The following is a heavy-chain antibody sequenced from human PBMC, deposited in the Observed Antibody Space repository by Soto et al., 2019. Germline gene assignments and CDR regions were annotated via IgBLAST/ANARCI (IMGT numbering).Heavy chain of an antibody. D-gene: IGHD2-2*02. CDR2: INPNSGGT. CDR3: ARDLGYCSSTSCDTPGV. CDR1: GYTFTGYY. J-gene: IGHJ4*02. V-gene: IGHV1-2*04. Sequence: QVQLVQSGAEVKKPGASVKVSCKASGYTFTGYYMHWVRQAPGQGLEWMGWINPNSGGTNYAQKFQGWVTMTRDTSISTAYMELSRLRSDDTAVYYCARDLGYCSSTSCDTPGVWGQGTLVTVSS.